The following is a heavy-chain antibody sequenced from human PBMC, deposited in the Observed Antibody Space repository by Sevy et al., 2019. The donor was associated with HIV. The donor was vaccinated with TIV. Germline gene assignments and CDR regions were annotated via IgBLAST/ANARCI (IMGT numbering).Heavy chain of an antibody. CDR2: TRNKADSYTT. D-gene: IGHD6-13*01. V-gene: IGHV3-72*01. Sequence: GGSLRLSCAASGFTFSDHYMEWVRQAPGKGLEWVGRTRNKADSYTTEYTASVKGRFTISRDDSKNSLYLQMNSLKTEDTAVYYCATHAGIAAAGRVFDYWGQGSLVTVSS. J-gene: IGHJ4*02. CDR3: ATHAGIAAAGRVFDY. CDR1: GFTFSDHY.